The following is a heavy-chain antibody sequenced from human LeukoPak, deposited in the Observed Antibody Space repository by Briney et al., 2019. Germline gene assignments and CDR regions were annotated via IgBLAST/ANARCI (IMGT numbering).Heavy chain of an antibody. CDR3: AKDRATGSSFDY. V-gene: IGHV3-21*01. Sequence: GRSLRLSCAASGFTFSSYGMHWVRQAPGKGLEWVSSISSSSSYIYYADSVKGRFTISRDNSKNTLYLQMNSLRAEDTAVYYCAKDRATGSSFDYWGQGTLVTVSS. D-gene: IGHD1-1*01. CDR1: GFTFSSYG. CDR2: ISSSSSYI. J-gene: IGHJ4*02.